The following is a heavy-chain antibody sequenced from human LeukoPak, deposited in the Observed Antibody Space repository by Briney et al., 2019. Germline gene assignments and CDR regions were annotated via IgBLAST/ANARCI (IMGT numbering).Heavy chain of an antibody. J-gene: IGHJ4*02. Sequence: GGSLRLSCAASGFTFSSYAMSWVRQAPGKGLEWVSYISSSSSTIYYADSVKGRFTISRDNAKNSLYLQMNSLRAEDTAVYYCARQRRIAALDYWGQGTLVTVSS. V-gene: IGHV3-48*01. CDR1: GFTFSSYA. CDR3: ARQRRIAALDY. CDR2: ISSSSSTI. D-gene: IGHD6-6*01.